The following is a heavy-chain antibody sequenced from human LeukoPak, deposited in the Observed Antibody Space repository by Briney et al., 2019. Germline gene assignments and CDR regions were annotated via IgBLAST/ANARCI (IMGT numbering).Heavy chain of an antibody. CDR2: ISAYNGNT. CDR3: ATAGGVVVIAAPIDAFDI. J-gene: IGHJ3*02. CDR1: GYTFTSYG. V-gene: IGHV1-18*01. D-gene: IGHD2-21*01. Sequence: ASVKVSCKASGYTFTSYGISWVRQAPGQGLEWMGWISAYNGNTNYAQKLQGRVTMTEDTSTDTAYMELSSLRSEDTAVYYCATAGGVVVIAAPIDAFDIWGQGTMVTVSS.